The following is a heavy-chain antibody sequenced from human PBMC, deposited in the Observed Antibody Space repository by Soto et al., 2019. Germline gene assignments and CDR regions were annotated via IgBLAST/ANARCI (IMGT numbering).Heavy chain of an antibody. Sequence: GGSLRLSCAASGFTLSNFAMSWVRQAPGKGLEWVSVVSGAGITTKYAASVKGRFTVSRDNSKNTLYLQMNSLRAEDTAVYYCATYSGNYERYGVYYGMDVWGQGTTVTVSS. J-gene: IGHJ6*02. CDR1: GFTLSNFA. D-gene: IGHD1-26*01. CDR3: ATYSGNYERYGVYYGMDV. CDR2: VSGAGITT. V-gene: IGHV3-23*01.